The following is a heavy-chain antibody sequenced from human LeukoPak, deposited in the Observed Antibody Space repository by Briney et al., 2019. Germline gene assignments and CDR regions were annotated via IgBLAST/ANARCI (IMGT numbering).Heavy chain of an antibody. Sequence: SGTLSLTCTVSGGSISSSSYYWGCIRQPPGKGLEWIGSIYYSGSTYYNPSLKSRVTISVDTSKNQFSLKLSSVTAADTAVYYCARRRIAAAGTYYYYYYYMDVWGKGTTVTVSS. D-gene: IGHD6-13*01. CDR2: IYYSGST. J-gene: IGHJ6*03. CDR3: ARRRIAAAGTYYYYYYYMDV. CDR1: GGSISSSSYY. V-gene: IGHV4-39*01.